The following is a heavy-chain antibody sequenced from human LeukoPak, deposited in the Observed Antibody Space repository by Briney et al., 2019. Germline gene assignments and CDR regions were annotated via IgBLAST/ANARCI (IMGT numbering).Heavy chain of an antibody. Sequence: GGSLRLSCAASGLTFSSYWMHWVRQAPGKGLVWVSRINSDGSSTSYADSVKGRFTISRDNAKNTLYLQMNSLRAEDTAVYYCATAWTGYSSGWYMDVWGKGTTVTISS. CDR3: ATAWTGYSSGWYMDV. CDR2: INSDGSST. CDR1: GLTFSSYW. V-gene: IGHV3-74*01. D-gene: IGHD6-19*01. J-gene: IGHJ6*03.